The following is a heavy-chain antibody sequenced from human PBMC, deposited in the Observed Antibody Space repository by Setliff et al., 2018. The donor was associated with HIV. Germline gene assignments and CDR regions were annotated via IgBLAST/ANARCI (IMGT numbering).Heavy chain of an antibody. CDR3: MRGRSITIFGVAYFDF. CDR1: GGSLSDYY. Sequence: SETLSLTCGVYGGSLSDYYWSWIRQPPGKGLEWIGEINHSGSSNYNPSLKSRVTISVDTSKNQLSLNVTSVTAADTAVYYCMRGRSITIFGVAYFDFWGQGTQVTVSS. CDR2: INHSGSS. J-gene: IGHJ4*02. D-gene: IGHD3-3*01. V-gene: IGHV4-34*01.